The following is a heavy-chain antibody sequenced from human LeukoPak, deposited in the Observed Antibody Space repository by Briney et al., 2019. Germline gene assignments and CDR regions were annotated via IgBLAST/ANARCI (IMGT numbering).Heavy chain of an antibody. Sequence: GGSLRLSCAASGFTFSSYWMSWVRQAPGKGLEWVANIKQDGSEKYYVDSVKGRFTISRDNVENSLSLQMNSLRVEDTAVYYCARDRRGTFDYWGQGTLVTVSS. J-gene: IGHJ4*02. V-gene: IGHV3-7*01. CDR1: GFTFSSYW. CDR3: ARDRRGTFDY. CDR2: IKQDGSEK.